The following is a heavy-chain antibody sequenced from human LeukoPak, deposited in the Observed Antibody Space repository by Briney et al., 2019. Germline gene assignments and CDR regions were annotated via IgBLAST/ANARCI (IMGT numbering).Heavy chain of an antibody. CDR3: AKGRFLEWLLDHYFDY. CDR2: ISGSGDST. CDR1: GFTFSNYA. D-gene: IGHD3-3*01. V-gene: IGHV3-23*01. J-gene: IGHJ4*02. Sequence: GGSLRLSCTASGFTFSNYAMSWVRQAPGKGLDWVSAISGSGDSTYYADSAKGRFTISRANSRNTLYLQMNSLRAEDTAVYYCAKGRFLEWLLDHYFDYWGQGTLVTVSS.